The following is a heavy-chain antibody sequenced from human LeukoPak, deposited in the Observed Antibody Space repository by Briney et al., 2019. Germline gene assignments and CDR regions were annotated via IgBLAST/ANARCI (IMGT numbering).Heavy chain of an antibody. D-gene: IGHD3-22*01. CDR2: ISGSGGST. CDR3: AKYYYDSSGYYYITPSSWYYYYGMDV. CDR1: GFTFSSYA. V-gene: IGHV3-23*01. Sequence: PGGSLRLSCAASGFTFSSYAMSWVRQAPGKGLEWASAISGSGGSTYYADSVKGRFTISRDNSKNTLYLQMNSLRAEDTAVYYCAKYYYDSSGYYYITPSSWYYYYGMDVWGQGTTVTVSS. J-gene: IGHJ6*02.